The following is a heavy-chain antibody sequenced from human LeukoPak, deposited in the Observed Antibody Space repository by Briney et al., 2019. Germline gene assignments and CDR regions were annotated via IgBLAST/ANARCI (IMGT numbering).Heavy chain of an antibody. CDR3: ARAAYSSTWYSRYFDL. Sequence: GGSLRPSCAASGFTFSDSYMTWVRQAPGKGVEWVAYISGSGHDINYSDSVKGRFTISRENAKNSLYLQMNSLRAGDTAVYYCARAAYSSTWYSRYFDLWGRGTLVTVSS. J-gene: IGHJ2*01. D-gene: IGHD6-13*01. V-gene: IGHV3-11*06. CDR2: ISGSGHDI. CDR1: GFTFSDSY.